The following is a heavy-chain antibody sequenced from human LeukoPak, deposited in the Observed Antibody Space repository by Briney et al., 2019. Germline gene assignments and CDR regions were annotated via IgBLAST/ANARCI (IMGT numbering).Heavy chain of an antibody. CDR1: GFTFSSYD. CDR3: ARDRYSYGMDV. V-gene: IGHV3-13*01. Sequence: PGGSLRLSCAASGFTFSSYDMHWVRQATGKGLEWVSAIGTAGDTYYPGSVKGRFTISRENAKDSLYLQMNSLRAGDTAVYYCARDRYSYGMDVWGQGTTVTVSS. J-gene: IGHJ6*02. D-gene: IGHD1-1*01. CDR2: IGTAGDT.